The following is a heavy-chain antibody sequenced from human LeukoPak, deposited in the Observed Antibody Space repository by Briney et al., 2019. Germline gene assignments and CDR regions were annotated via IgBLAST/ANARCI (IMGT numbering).Heavy chain of an antibody. V-gene: IGHV3-30*18. D-gene: IGHD3-22*01. CDR2: ISYDGSNK. J-gene: IGHJ4*02. Sequence: GGSLRLSCAASGFTLSSYGMHWVRQAPGKGLEWVAVISYDGSNKYYADSVKGRFTISRDNSKNTLYVQMNSLRAEDTAVYYCAKDRDSSGYYLDYWGQGTLVTVSS. CDR3: AKDRDSSGYYLDY. CDR1: GFTLSSYG.